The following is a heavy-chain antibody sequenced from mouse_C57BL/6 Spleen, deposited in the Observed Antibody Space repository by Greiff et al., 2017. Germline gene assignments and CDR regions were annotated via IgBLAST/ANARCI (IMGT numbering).Heavy chain of an antibody. CDR3: ARWGYYGNYYAMDY. J-gene: IGHJ4*01. V-gene: IGHV1-52*01. D-gene: IGHD1-1*01. CDR2: IYPSDSET. Sequence: QVQLQQPGAELVRPGSSVKLSCKASGYTFTSYWMHWVKQRPIQGLEWIGNIYPSDSETHYNQKFKDKATLTVVKSSSTAYMQLSSLTSEDSAVYYCARWGYYGNYYAMDYWGQGTSDTVSS. CDR1: GYTFTSYW.